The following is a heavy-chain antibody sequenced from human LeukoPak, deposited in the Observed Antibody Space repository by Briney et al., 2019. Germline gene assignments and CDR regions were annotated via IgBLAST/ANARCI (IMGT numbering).Heavy chain of an antibody. CDR2: IKQDGSEK. V-gene: IGHV3-7*03. J-gene: IGHJ4*02. Sequence: GGSLRLSCVVSGFTFSSYWMSWVRQAPGKGLEWVANIKQDGSEKYYVDSVKGRFTISRDNAKNSLYLQMNSLRAEDTAVYYCAKDEWDGSGSYYNPKEKQFDYWGQGTLVTVSS. CDR3: AKDEWDGSGSYYNPKEKQFDY. D-gene: IGHD3-10*01. CDR1: GFTFSSYW.